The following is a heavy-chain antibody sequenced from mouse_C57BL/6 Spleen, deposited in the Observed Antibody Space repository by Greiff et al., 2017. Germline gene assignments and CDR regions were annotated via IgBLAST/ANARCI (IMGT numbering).Heavy chain of an antibody. Sequence: QVQLQQPGAELVKPGASVKMSCKASGYTFTSYWITWVKQRPGQGLEWIGDIYPGSGSTNYNEKFKSKATLTVDTSSSTAYRQLSSLTSEDSAVYYCARAGQLRLQGNYFDYWGQGTTLTVSS. V-gene: IGHV1-55*01. J-gene: IGHJ2*01. CDR1: GYTFTSYW. CDR2: IYPGSGST. CDR3: ARAGQLRLQGNYFDY. D-gene: IGHD3-2*02.